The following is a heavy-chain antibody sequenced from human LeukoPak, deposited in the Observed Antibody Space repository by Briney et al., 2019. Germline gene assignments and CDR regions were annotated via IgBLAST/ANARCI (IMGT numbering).Heavy chain of an antibody. Sequence: PSETLSLTCTVSGHSISSGYYWGWIRQPPGKGLEWIGSIYNSGSTYYSASLKSRVTISVDTPKNQFSLKMSSVTAADTAVYYCARKREYGDDGNWGQGTLVTVSS. CDR1: GHSISSGYY. V-gene: IGHV4-38-2*02. D-gene: IGHD4-17*01. CDR2: IYNSGST. J-gene: IGHJ4*02. CDR3: ARKREYGDDGN.